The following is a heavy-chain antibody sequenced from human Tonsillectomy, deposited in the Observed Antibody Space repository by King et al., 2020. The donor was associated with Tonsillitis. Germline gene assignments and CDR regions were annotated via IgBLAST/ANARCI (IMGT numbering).Heavy chain of an antibody. CDR2: ISTHSGHT. CDR3: ARDWDCGGDCYYFDY. Sequence: QLVQSGAEVRKPGASVKVSCKASVYTFTSYGISWVRQAPGQGLEWMGWISTHSGHTNYAQNLQGRVTMTTDTSTSTAYMELRSLRPDDTAVYYCARDWDCGGDCYYFDYWGQGTLVTVSS. J-gene: IGHJ4*02. V-gene: IGHV1-18*01. CDR1: VYTFTSYG. D-gene: IGHD2-21*01.